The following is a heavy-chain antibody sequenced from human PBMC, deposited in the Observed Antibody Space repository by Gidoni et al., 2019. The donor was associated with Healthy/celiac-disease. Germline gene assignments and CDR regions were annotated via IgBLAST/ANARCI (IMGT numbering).Heavy chain of an antibody. Sequence: QLQLQESGPGLVKPSETLSLTCTVSGGSISSSRYYWGWIRQPPGKGLEWIGSIYYSWSTYYNPSLKSRVTISVDTSKNQFSLKLSSVTAADTAVYYCARDRDRQHWGQGTLVTVSS. CDR1: GGSISSSRYY. CDR3: ARDRDRQH. V-gene: IGHV4-39*07. J-gene: IGHJ1*01. CDR2: IYYSWST.